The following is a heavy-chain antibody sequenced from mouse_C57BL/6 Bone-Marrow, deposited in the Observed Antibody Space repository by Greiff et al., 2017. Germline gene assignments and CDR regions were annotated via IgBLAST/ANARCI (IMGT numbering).Heavy chain of an antibody. D-gene: IGHD4-1*01. V-gene: IGHV5-17*01. CDR3: ARLTGTGYFDV. CDR2: ISSGSSTI. J-gene: IGHJ1*03. CDR1: GFTFSDYG. Sequence: EVMLVESGGGLVKPGGSLKLSCAASGFTFSDYGMHWVRQAPEKGLEWVAYISSGSSTIYYADTVKGRFTISRDNAKNTLFLQMTSLRSEDTAMYYCARLTGTGYFDVWGTGTTVTVSS.